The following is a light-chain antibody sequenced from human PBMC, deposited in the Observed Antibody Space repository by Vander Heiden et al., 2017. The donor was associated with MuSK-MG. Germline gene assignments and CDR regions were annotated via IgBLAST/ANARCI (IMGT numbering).Light chain of an antibody. J-gene: IGKJ4*01. V-gene: IGKV1-33*01. CDR1: QDISNY. CDR2: DAS. CDR3: QQDDNLPLT. Sequence: DIQMTQSPSSLSASVGDRVTITCQASQDISNYLNWYQQKPGKAPKLLIYDASNLETGVPSRFSGSGSGTDFNFTISSLQPEDIATYYCQQDDNLPLTFGGGTKVEIK.